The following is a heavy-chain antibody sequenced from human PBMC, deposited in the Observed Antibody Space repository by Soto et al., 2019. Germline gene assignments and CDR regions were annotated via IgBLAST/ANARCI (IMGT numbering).Heavy chain of an antibody. J-gene: IGHJ5*02. CDR3: ARAAEDMVFNLHLCP. V-gene: IGHV3-30*04. CDR2: ISFDGSNK. Sequence: QMQLVESGGGAVQPGRSLRLSCAASGFTFSYYPMHWVRQAPGKGLEWVAVISFDGSNKYYADSVKGRFTISRDNSYSTLYLRLICLREEATAVFCRARAAEDMVFNLHLCPWG. D-gene: IGHD3-10*01. CDR1: GFTFSYYP.